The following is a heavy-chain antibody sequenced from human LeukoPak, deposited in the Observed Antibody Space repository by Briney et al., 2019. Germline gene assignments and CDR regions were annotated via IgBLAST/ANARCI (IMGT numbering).Heavy chain of an antibody. CDR2: MNPNSSNT. CDR3: ARDRNPVAGLRGDAFDI. D-gene: IGHD6-19*01. J-gene: IGHJ3*02. V-gene: IGHV1-8*01. Sequence: ASVKVSCKASGYTFTSYDINWVRQATGQGLEWMGWMNPNSSNTGYAQKFQGRVTMTRNTSISTAYMELSSLRAEDTAVYYCARDRNPVAGLRGDAFDIWGQGTMVTVSS. CDR1: GYTFTSYD.